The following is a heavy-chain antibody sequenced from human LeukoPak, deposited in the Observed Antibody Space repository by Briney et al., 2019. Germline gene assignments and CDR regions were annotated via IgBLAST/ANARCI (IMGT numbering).Heavy chain of an antibody. CDR2: IYHSGST. J-gene: IGHJ4*02. CDR1: GYSISSGYY. D-gene: IGHD3-22*01. V-gene: IGHV4-38-2*02. CDR3: ARGSANYYDSSGYSQVLLHWVY. Sequence: SETLSLTCTVSGYSISSGYYWGWIRQPPGKGLEWIGSIYHSGSTYYNPSLKSRVTISVDTSKNQFSLKLSSVTAADTAVYYCARGSANYYDSSGYSQVLLHWVYWGQGTLVTVSS.